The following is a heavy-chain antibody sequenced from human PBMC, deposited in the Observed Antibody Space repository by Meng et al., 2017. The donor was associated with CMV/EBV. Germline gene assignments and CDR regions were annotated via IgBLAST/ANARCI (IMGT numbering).Heavy chain of an antibody. D-gene: IGHD1-1*01. Sequence: GFGRSDSYRDWVRQAPGKGLEWIGRSKNDPNTYTTEYAAAVRGRFTISRDASENSLFLQMSSLKAEDTALYYCVRTNSGPRYDFDYWGQGALVTVSS. J-gene: IGHJ4*02. CDR2: SKNDPNTYTT. CDR3: VRTNSGPRYDFDY. V-gene: IGHV3-72*01. CDR1: GFGRSDSY.